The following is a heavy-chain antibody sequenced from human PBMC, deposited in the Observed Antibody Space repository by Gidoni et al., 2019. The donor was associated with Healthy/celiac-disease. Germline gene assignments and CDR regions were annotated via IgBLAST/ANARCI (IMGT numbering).Heavy chain of an antibody. J-gene: IGHJ5*02. D-gene: IGHD3-22*01. CDR2: ISSSGSTI. CDR1: GFTFSDSY. Sequence: QVQLVESGGGLVTPGGSLRLSCAASGFTFSDSYMSWIRQAPGKGLEWVSYISSSGSTIYYADSVKGRFTISRDNAKNSLYRQMNSLRAEDTAVYYCARDHHPYYYDSTLSTWGQGTLVTVSS. CDR3: ARDHHPYYYDSTLST. V-gene: IGHV3-11*01.